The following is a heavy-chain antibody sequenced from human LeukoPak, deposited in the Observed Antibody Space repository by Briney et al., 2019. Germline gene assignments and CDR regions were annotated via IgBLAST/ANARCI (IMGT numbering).Heavy chain of an antibody. J-gene: IGHJ6*03. CDR2: IVGSGVTT. Sequence: GGSLRLSCVASGFTFSNYGMNWVRQAPGKGLEWVSGIVGSGVTTYYADSVKGRFTISRDNSKNTLYLQMNSLRAADTAVYYCAKDSAIGSGSYFGSANYYYMDVWGKGTTVTISS. CDR3: AKDSAIGSGSYFGSANYYYMDV. V-gene: IGHV3-23*01. CDR1: GFTFSNYG. D-gene: IGHD3-10*01.